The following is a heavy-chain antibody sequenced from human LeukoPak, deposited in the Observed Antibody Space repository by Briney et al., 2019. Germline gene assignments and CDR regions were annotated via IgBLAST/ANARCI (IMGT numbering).Heavy chain of an antibody. CDR3: ARDTPDYYDSSGYYYFGGMDV. CDR2: ISSNGGST. D-gene: IGHD3-22*01. V-gene: IGHV3-64*01. CDR1: GFTFSSYA. J-gene: IGHJ6*02. Sequence: GGSLRLSCAASGFTFSSYAMHWVRQAPGKGLEYVSAISSNGGSTYYANPVKGRFTISRDNSKNTLYLQMGSLRAEDMAVYYCARDTPDYYDSSGYYYFGGMDVWGQGTTVTVSS.